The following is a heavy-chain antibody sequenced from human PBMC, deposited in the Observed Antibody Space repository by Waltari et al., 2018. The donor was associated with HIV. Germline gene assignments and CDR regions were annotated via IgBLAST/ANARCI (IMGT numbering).Heavy chain of an antibody. V-gene: IGHV1-46*03. CDR3: ARAPYGDPSFDYYYGMDV. CDR2: INPSGCST. CDR1: GYTFTSYY. J-gene: IGHJ6*02. D-gene: IGHD4-17*01. Sequence: QVQLVQSGAEVKKPGASVKVSCKASGYTFTSYYMHWVRQAPGPGLEWMGIINPSGCSTSYAQKFQGRVTMTRDTSTSTGYMELSSLRSEDTAVYYCARAPYGDPSFDYYYGMDVWGQGTTVTVSS.